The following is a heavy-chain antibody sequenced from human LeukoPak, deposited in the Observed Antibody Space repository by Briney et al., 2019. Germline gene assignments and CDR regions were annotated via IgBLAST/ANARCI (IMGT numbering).Heavy chain of an antibody. Sequence: NPSQTLSLTCTVSGGSISSGSYYWSWIRQPAGKGLEWIGRIYTSGSTNYNPSLKSRVTISVDTSKNQFSLKLGSVTAADTAVYYCAQGNYDILAGYPPSWFDPWGQGTLVTVSS. CDR3: AQGNYDILAGYPPSWFDP. J-gene: IGHJ5*02. CDR2: IYTSGST. V-gene: IGHV4-61*02. CDR1: GGSISSGSYY. D-gene: IGHD3-9*01.